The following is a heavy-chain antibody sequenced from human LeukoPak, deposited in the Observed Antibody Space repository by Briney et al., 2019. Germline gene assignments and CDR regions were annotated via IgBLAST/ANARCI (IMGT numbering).Heavy chain of an antibody. J-gene: IGHJ6*02. CDR1: GFTFDDYA. D-gene: IGHD3-22*01. CDR2: INWNSGSL. CDR3: AKGHSSGYYWGGMDV. V-gene: IGHV3-9*01. Sequence: GGSLRLSCAASGFTFDDYAMHWVRQAPGKGLQWVSSINWNSGSLDYADSVKGRFTVSRDKAKNTLYLQMKSLRVDDTALYYCAKGHSSGYYWGGMDVWGQGTTVSVCS.